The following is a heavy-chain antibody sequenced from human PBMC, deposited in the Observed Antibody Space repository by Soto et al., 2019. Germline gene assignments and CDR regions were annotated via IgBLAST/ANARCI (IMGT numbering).Heavy chain of an antibody. V-gene: IGHV1-69*02. CDR1: GGTFSSWT. J-gene: IGHJ5*01. CDR2: IIPLLYRP. CDR3: AKAPGTSLFRFAS. Sequence: QVQLVQAGAEVKPPGSSVRVSCKASGGTFSSWTVSWVRQAPGQGLEWLGRIIPLLYRPNYAQKFQGRLTITADRSTATAYMDLHGLGSDDTAVYLCAKAPGTSLFRFASWGQGTLVDVSS.